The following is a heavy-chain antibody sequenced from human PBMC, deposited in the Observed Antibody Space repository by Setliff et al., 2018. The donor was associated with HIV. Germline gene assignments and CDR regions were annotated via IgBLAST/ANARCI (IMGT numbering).Heavy chain of an antibody. V-gene: IGHV1-46*01. J-gene: IGHJ3*02. D-gene: IGHD3-22*01. CDR3: AREPVVVIPPDVGAFDI. CDR2: INPSEGAT. Sequence: GASVMVSCKASGYRFTSYYIHWVRQAPGQGLEWMGIINPSEGATIYAQKFQGRVTMTRDTSTNTVYMELTNLLSEDTAVYFCAREPVVVIPPDVGAFDIWGQGTMVTVSS. CDR1: GYRFTSYY.